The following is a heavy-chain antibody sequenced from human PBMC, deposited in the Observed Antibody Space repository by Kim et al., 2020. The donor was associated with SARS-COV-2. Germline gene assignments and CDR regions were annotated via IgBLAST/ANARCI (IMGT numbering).Heavy chain of an antibody. V-gene: IGHV1-18*01. J-gene: IGHJ4*02. Sequence: KGNTNYSQKLQGRVTMTTDTTTSTAYMELRSLRSDDTAVYYCARDLPAGAFDYWGQGTLVTVSS. CDR2: KGNT. CDR3: ARDLPAGAFDY. D-gene: IGHD2-2*01.